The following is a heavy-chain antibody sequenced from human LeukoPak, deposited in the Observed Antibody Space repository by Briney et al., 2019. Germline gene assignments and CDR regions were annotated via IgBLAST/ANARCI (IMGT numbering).Heavy chain of an antibody. CDR2: ISSSGSTI. V-gene: IGHV3-48*03. D-gene: IGHD3-10*01. J-gene: IGHJ6*03. Sequence: GGSLRLSCAASGFTFSSYEMNWVRQAPGKGLEWVSYISSSGSTIYYADSVKGRFTISRDNSKNTLYLQMNSLRAEDTAVYYCAKRPYYYGSGSDYYYYMDVWGKGTTVTISS. CDR3: AKRPYYYGSGSDYYYYMDV. CDR1: GFTFSSYE.